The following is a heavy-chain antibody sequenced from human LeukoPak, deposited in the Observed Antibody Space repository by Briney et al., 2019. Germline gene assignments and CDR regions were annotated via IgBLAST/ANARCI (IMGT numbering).Heavy chain of an antibody. CDR1: GFTFSSYS. Sequence: GGSLGLSCAASGFTFSSYSMHWVRQAPGEGLDWLAVIWYDGSNKYYADSVKGRFTVSRDNSKNTLYLQMNSPRAEDTAVYYCAGGYGDYSSMDVWGQGTTVTVSS. J-gene: IGHJ6*02. CDR3: AGGYGDYSSMDV. CDR2: IWYDGSNK. V-gene: IGHV3-33*01. D-gene: IGHD4-17*01.